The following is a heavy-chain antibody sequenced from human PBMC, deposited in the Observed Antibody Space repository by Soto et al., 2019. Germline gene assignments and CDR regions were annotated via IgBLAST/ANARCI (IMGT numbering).Heavy chain of an antibody. CDR2: INAGNGNT. CDR3: ANDCGYCSSTSCRTSLNWCDP. V-gene: IGHV1-3*01. J-gene: IGHJ5*02. Sequence: ASVKVSCKASGYTFTSYAMHWVRQAPGQRLEWMGWINAGNGNTKYSQKFQGRVTITRDTSASTAYMELSSLSSEDTAVYYCANDCGYCSSTSCRTSLNWCDPWGQGTLVTVSS. CDR1: GYTFTSYA. D-gene: IGHD2-2*03.